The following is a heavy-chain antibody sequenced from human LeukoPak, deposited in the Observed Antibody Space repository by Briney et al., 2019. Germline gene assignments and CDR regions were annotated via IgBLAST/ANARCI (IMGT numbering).Heavy chain of an antibody. CDR3: ARAGGWFDS. V-gene: IGHV4-38-2*01. D-gene: IGHD1-1*01. J-gene: IGHJ5*01. CDR2: IHHSGST. Sequence: PSETLSLTCAVSGYSISSDYHWGWIRQPPGKGLEWIGTIHHSGSTYYNPSLKSRVTISVDTSKNQFSLKLSSVTAADTAVYYCARAGGWFDSWGQGTLVTVSS. CDR1: GYSISSDYH.